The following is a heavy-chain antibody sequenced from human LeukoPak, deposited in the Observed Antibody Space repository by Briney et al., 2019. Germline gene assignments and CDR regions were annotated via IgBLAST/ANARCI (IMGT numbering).Heavy chain of an antibody. CDR1: GYTFTSYG. D-gene: IGHD6-19*01. Sequence: ASVKVSCKASGYTFTSYGISWVRQAPGQGLEWMGWINTNTGNPTYAQGFTGRFVFSLDTSVSTAYLQISSLKAEDTAVYYCARESSGSPYYYYGMDVWGQGTTVTVSS. CDR2: INTNTGNP. V-gene: IGHV7-4-1*02. CDR3: ARESSGSPYYYYGMDV. J-gene: IGHJ6*02.